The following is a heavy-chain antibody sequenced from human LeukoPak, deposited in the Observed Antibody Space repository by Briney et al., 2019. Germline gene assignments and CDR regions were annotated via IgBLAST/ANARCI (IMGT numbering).Heavy chain of an antibody. CDR2: IIPIFGTA. CDR3: AREWELRTFCIGY. Sequence: GASVKVSCKASGGTFSSYAISWVRQAPGRGLEWMGGIIPIFGTANYAQKFQGRVTITADESTSTAYMELSSLRSEDTAVYYCAREWELRTFCIGYWGQGTLVTVSS. D-gene: IGHD1-26*01. V-gene: IGHV1-69*13. J-gene: IGHJ4*02. CDR1: GGTFSSYA.